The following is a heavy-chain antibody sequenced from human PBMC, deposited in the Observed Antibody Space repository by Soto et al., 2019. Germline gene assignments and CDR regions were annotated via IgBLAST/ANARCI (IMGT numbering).Heavy chain of an antibody. CDR3: ARGRGLRYFDWYPWFDY. V-gene: IGHV4-34*01. Sequence: SETLSLTCAVYGGSFSGYYWSWIRQPPGKGREWSGEINHSGSTNYNPSLKSRVTISVDTSKNQFSLKLSSVTAADTAVYYCARGRGLRYFDWYPWFDYWGQGTLVTVSS. CDR2: INHSGST. J-gene: IGHJ4*02. D-gene: IGHD3-9*01. CDR1: GGSFSGYY.